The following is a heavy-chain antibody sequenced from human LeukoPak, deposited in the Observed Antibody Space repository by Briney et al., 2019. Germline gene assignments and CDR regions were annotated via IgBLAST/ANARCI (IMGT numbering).Heavy chain of an antibody. V-gene: IGHV4-34*01. CDR2: INHSGST. CDR3: AARHKLLWFGESQDY. D-gene: IGHD3-10*01. Sequence: SETLSLTCAVYGGSFSGYYWSWIRQPPGKGLEWIGEINHSGSTNYNPSLKSRVTISVDTSKNQFSLKLSSVTAADTAVYYCAARHKLLWFGESQDYWGQGTLVTVSS. J-gene: IGHJ4*02. CDR1: GGSFSGYY.